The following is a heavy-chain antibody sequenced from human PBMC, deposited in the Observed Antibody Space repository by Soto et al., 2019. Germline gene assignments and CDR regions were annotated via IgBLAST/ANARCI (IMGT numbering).Heavy chain of an antibody. CDR2: IYYSGST. D-gene: IGHD2-21*01. Sequence: QVQLQESGPGLVKPSQTLSLTCTVSGGSISSGGYYWSWIRQHPGKGLEWIGYIYYSGSTYYNPSLKSRVTKPVDTSKTQFSLKLSSVTAADTAVYYCAASCVGCGGFNYYGMDVWGQGTTVTVSS. CDR1: GGSISSGGYY. V-gene: IGHV4-31*03. CDR3: AASCVGCGGFNYYGMDV. J-gene: IGHJ6*02.